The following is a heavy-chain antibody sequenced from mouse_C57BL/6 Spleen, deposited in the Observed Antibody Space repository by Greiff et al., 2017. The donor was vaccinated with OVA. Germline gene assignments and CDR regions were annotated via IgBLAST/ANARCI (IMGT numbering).Heavy chain of an antibody. J-gene: IGHJ3*01. CDR3: AREEKVYGRFAY. V-gene: IGHV1-9*01. Sequence: VQLQQSGAELMKPGASVKLSCKATGYTFTGYWIEWVKQRPGHGLEWIGEILPGSGSTHYNEKFKGKATFTADTSSNTAYMQLSSLTAEDSSIYYCAREEKVYGRFAYWGQGTLVTVSA. CDR1: GYTFTGYW. D-gene: IGHD1-2*01. CDR2: ILPGSGST.